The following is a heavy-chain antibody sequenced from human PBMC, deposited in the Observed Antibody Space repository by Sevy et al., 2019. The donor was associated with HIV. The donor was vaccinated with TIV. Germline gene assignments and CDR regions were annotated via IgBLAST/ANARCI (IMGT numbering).Heavy chain of an antibody. J-gene: IGHJ3*02. Sequence: SETLSLTCTVSGGSISSSSYYWGWIRQPPGKGLEWIGSIYYSGSTYYNPSLKSRVTISVDTSKNQFSLKLSSVPAADTAVYYCGRHGDAAAFDIWGQGTMVTVSS. CDR1: GGSISSSSYY. V-gene: IGHV4-39*01. CDR3: GRHGDAAAFDI. D-gene: IGHD7-27*01. CDR2: IYYSGST.